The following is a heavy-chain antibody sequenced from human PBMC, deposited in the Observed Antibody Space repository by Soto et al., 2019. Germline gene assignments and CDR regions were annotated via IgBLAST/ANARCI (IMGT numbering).Heavy chain of an antibody. J-gene: IGHJ3*02. V-gene: IGHV3-33*01. CDR2: IPHDGNNE. D-gene: IGHD3-10*01. CDR1: AFTFSRSA. CDR3: ARGLDNSAGGAFDI. Sequence: QVQLVESGGGVVQPGGSLRLSCAASAFTFSRSAMHWVRQAPGKGLEWVAVIPHDGNNEDYTDSVRGRFTISRDNSKNTFYLQMNSMRGEDTAVYYGARGLDNSAGGAFDIWGQGTMGSVSS.